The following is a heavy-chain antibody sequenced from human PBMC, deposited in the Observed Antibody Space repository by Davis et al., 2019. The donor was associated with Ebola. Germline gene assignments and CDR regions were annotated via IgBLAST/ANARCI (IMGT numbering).Heavy chain of an antibody. CDR1: GGSISSYY. CDR2: IYYSGST. V-gene: IGHV4-59*01. Sequence: MPSETLSLTCTVSGGSISSYYWRWIRQPPGKGLAWIGYIYYSGSTNYNPALKSRVTISVDTSKNQFSLKLSSVTAADTAVYYCARVIVPAAPTVYYYYYGMDVWGQGTTVTVSS. J-gene: IGHJ6*02. D-gene: IGHD2-2*01. CDR3: ARVIVPAAPTVYYYYYGMDV.